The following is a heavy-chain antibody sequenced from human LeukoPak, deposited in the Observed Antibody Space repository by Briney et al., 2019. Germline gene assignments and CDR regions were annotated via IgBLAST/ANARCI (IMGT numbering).Heavy chain of an antibody. V-gene: IGHV3-74*01. CDR3: ARGGDSSNWYPGYFDY. CDR1: GFTFSNYW. CDR2: IKSDGSST. D-gene: IGHD6-13*01. J-gene: IGHJ4*02. Sequence: PGGTLRLSCAASGFTFSNYWMHWVRQAPAKGPVWGSRIKSDGSSTRFAESLQDRLTISRDNGKNTLYLQMNSFRAEDTAVYYGARGGDSSNWYPGYFDYWGQGALVTVSS.